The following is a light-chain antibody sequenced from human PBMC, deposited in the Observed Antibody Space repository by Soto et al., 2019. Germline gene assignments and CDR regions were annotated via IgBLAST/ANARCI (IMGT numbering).Light chain of an antibody. CDR1: QSIYSW. CDR3: QQYHTYPWT. CDR2: DAS. J-gene: IGKJ1*01. Sequence: DIQMTQSPSTLSTSVGDRVTITCRASQSIYSWLAWYQQKPGKAPKVLIYDASTLESGAPSRFSGSGSGTEFTLIISSLQPDDFATDYGQQYHTYPWTFGHGTKVESK. V-gene: IGKV1-5*01.